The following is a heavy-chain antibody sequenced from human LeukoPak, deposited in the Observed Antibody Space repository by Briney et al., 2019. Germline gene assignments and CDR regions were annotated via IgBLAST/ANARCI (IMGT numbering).Heavy chain of an antibody. J-gene: IGHJ4*02. CDR2: IYYSGST. V-gene: IGHV4-59*08. Sequence: SETLSLTCTVSGGSISSYYWSWIRQPPGKGLEWIGYIYYSGSTYYNPSLKSRVTISVDTSKNQFSLKLSSVTAADTAVYYCAGGDQYSGYFDYWGQGTLVTVSS. D-gene: IGHD2-21*02. CDR3: AGGDQYSGYFDY. CDR1: GGSISSYY.